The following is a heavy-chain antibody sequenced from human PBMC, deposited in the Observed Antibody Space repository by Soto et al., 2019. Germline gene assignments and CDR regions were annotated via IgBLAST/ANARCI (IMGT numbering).Heavy chain of an antibody. Sequence: EVQLVGSGGGLVQPGGSLRLSCAASGFTFSSYWMHWVRQAPGKGLVWVSRINSDGSSTSYADSVKGRFTISRDNAKNTLYLQVNSLRAEDTAVYYCARRYYYDSSGYSFDYWGQGTLVTVSS. CDR1: GFTFSSYW. CDR3: ARRYYYDSSGYSFDY. CDR2: INSDGSST. J-gene: IGHJ4*02. D-gene: IGHD3-22*01. V-gene: IGHV3-74*01.